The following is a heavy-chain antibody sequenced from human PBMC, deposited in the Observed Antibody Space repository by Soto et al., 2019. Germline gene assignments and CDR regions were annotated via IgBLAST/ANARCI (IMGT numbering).Heavy chain of an antibody. Sequence: QVQLVESGGGLVKPGGSLRLSCAASGFTFSDYYMSWIRQAPGKGLEWVSYISSSSSYTNYADSVKGRFTIARDNAKKSLYLKMNSLRAEDTAVYYCARHVHDAFDIWGQGTMVTVSS. CDR2: ISSSSSYT. J-gene: IGHJ3*02. V-gene: IGHV3-11*05. CDR1: GFTFSDYY. CDR3: ARHVHDAFDI. D-gene: IGHD3-10*02.